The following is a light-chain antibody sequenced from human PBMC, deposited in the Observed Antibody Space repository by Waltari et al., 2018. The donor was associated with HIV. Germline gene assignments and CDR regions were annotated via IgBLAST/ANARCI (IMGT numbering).Light chain of an antibody. V-gene: IGLV1-51*01. CDR3: GTWDASLNLAGV. Sequence: QSALTQPPSVSAAPGQKVTISCSGSASNIGTFYVSWYQQFPGTPPKLIIFDNGKRHSGVPDRFSASKSGTSATLDITGLQTGDEADYYCGTWDASLNLAGVFGGGTRLTVL. J-gene: IGLJ3*02. CDR1: ASNIGTFY. CDR2: DNG.